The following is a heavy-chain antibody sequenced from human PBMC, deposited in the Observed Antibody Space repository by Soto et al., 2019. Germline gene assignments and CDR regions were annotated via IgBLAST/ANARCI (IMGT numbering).Heavy chain of an antibody. CDR3: AREGAAGPDEKNWFDP. J-gene: IGHJ5*02. V-gene: IGHV1-69*13. CDR1: GGTFSSYA. Sequence: ASVKVSCKASGGTFSSYAISWVRQAPGQGLEWMGGIIPIFGTANYAQKFQGRVTITADESTSTAYMELSSLRSEDTAVYYCAREGAAGPDEKNWFDPWGQGTLVTVSS. D-gene: IGHD6-13*01. CDR2: IIPIFGTA.